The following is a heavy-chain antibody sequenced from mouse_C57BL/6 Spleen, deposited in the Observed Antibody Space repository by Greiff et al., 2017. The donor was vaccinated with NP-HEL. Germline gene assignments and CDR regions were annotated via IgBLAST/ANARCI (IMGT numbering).Heavy chain of an antibody. CDR2: ISYDGSN. Sequence: EVKLQESGPGLVKPSQSLSLTCSVTGYSITSGYYWNWIRQFPGNKLEWMGYISYDGSNNYNPSLKNRISITRDTSKNQFFLKLNSVTTEDTATYYCARSSSITTVVATNVDWYFDVWGTGTTVTVSS. V-gene: IGHV3-6*01. CDR3: ARSSSITTVVATNVDWYFDV. J-gene: IGHJ1*03. D-gene: IGHD1-1*01. CDR1: GYSITSGYY.